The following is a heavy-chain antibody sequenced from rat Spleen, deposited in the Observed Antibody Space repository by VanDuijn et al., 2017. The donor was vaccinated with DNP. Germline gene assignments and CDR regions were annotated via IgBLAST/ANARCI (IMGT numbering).Heavy chain of an antibody. CDR3: TRGATGTPFPY. CDR1: GFSLTSFP. Sequence: QVQLKESGPGLVQPSQTLSLACTVSGFSLTSFPVHWVRQPSGKGLEWMGVIWTGGSTEYNSALKSRLSISRDTSKSQVFLKMNSLQTEDTAIYFCTRGATGTPFPYWGQGTLVTVSS. D-gene: IGHD1-4*01. V-gene: IGHV2-43*01. CDR2: IWTGGST. J-gene: IGHJ3*01.